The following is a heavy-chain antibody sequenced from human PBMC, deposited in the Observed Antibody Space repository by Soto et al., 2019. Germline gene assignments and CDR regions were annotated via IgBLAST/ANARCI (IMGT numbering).Heavy chain of an antibody. CDR2: IDQGGGEK. CDR1: GFSFSDYW. V-gene: IGHV3-7*05. J-gene: IGHJ5*02. D-gene: IGHD1-26*01. Sequence: EVQVVESGGGLVQPGGSLRLSCAASGFSFSDYWMAWVRQAPGKGLEWVANIDQGGGEKHYGDSVQGRFTISRDNDKNSLYLQINSLGAEDAAVYYCARVGNWFDPWGQGTLVTVSS. CDR3: ARVGNWFDP.